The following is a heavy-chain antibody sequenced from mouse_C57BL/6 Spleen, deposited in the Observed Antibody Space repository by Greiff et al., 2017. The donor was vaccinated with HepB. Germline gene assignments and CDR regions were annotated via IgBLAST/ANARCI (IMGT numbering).Heavy chain of an antibody. V-gene: IGHV1-50*01. D-gene: IGHD4-1*01. CDR2: IDPSDSYT. CDR3: ARGGTGTRGDY. Sequence: VQLQQSGAELVKPGASVKLSCKASGYTFTSYWMQWVKQRPGQGLEWIGEIDPSDSYTNYNQKFKGKATLTVDTSSSTAYMQLSSLTSEDSAVYYCARGGTGTRGDYWGQGTTLTVSS. J-gene: IGHJ2*01. CDR1: GYTFTSYW.